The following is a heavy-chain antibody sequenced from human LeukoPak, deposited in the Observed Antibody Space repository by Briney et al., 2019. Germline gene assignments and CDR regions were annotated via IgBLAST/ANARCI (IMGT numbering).Heavy chain of an antibody. V-gene: IGHV1-3*01. D-gene: IGHD3-22*01. CDR3: ARDQDYYDSSGYYY. Sequence: ASVKVSCKASGYTFTSYAMHWVRQAPGQRLEWMGWINAGNGNTKYSQKFQGRVTITRDTSASTAYMELSSLRSVDTAVYYCARDQDYYDSSGYYYWGQGTLVTVSS. J-gene: IGHJ4*02. CDR1: GYTFTSYA. CDR2: INAGNGNT.